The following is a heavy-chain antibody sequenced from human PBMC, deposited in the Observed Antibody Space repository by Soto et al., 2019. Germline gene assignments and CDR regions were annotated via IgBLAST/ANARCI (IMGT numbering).Heavy chain of an antibody. CDR3: ARINIAGTFYFDY. CDR1: GGSISSGDYY. D-gene: IGHD6-13*01. Sequence: SETLSLTCTVSGGSISSGDYYWSWIRQPPGKGLEWIEYIYYSGSTYYNPSLKSRVTISVDTSNNQFSLKLSSVTAADTAVYYCARINIAGTFYFDYWGQGTLVTVSS. V-gene: IGHV4-30-4*01. CDR2: IYYSGST. J-gene: IGHJ4*02.